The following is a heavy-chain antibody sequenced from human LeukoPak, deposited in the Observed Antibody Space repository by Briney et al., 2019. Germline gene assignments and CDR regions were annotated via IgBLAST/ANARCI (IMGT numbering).Heavy chain of an antibody. CDR2: IKRNADGGTT. V-gene: IGHV3-15*01. D-gene: IGHD6-13*01. J-gene: IGHJ4*02. CDR3: AKDRAQQLVLDF. CDR1: GFTFSNAW. Sequence: GGSLRLSCAASGFTFSNAWMSWVRQAPGKGLEWVGRIKRNADGGTTDYAAPVKGRFTISRDDSKTTLYLQMNSLRAEDTAVYYCAKDRAQQLVLDFWGQGTLVTVSS.